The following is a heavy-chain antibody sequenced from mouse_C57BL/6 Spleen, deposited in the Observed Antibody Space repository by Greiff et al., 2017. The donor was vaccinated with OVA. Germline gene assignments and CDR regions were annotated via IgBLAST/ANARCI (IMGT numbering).Heavy chain of an antibody. Sequence: EVQGVESGGGLVKPGGSLKLSCAASGFTFSDYGMHWVRQAPEKGLEWVAYISSGSSTIYYADTVKGRSTFSRDNAKNTLFLRMTSLKSEDTAMYDCAREVLRYPGYFDVWGTGTTGTVSS. CDR3: AREVLRYPGYFDV. J-gene: IGHJ1*03. CDR2: ISSGSSTI. V-gene: IGHV5-17*01. D-gene: IGHD1-1*01. CDR1: GFTFSDYG.